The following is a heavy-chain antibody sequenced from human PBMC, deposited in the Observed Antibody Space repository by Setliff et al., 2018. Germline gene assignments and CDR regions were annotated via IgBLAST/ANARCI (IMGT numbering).Heavy chain of an antibody. Sequence: GGSLRLSCAASGFTLSSYGMHWVRQAPGKGLEWVAVVSHEGSTKDYIDSVRGRFTISRDNSKNTLYLQMNSLRAEDTAVYFCGTRDCRTTGCYNGYIESWGQGTLVTVSS. D-gene: IGHD2-2*02. CDR1: GFTLSSYG. CDR2: VSHEGSTK. J-gene: IGHJ4*02. V-gene: IGHV3-30*10. CDR3: GTRDCRTTGCYNGYIES.